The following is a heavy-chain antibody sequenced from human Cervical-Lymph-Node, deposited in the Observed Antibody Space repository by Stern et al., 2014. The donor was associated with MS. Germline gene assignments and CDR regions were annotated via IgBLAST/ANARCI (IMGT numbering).Heavy chain of an antibody. V-gene: IGHV4-59*13. J-gene: IGHJ4*02. CDR1: GDSIMDYY. Sequence: QVQLQESGPGLVQPSETLSLTCTVSGDSIMDYYWSWVRQPPGKGLEWIGYIYYSGRTNYNPSLKSRVTISVDTSKNQLSLMLRSVTAADTAVYYCARDSSDTWYSPMDSWGQGTQVIVSS. D-gene: IGHD6-13*01. CDR2: IYYSGRT. CDR3: ARDSSDTWYSPMDS.